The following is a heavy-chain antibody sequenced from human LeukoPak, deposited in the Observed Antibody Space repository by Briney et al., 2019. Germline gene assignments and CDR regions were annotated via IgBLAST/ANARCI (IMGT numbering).Heavy chain of an antibody. CDR2: IYTSGST. Sequence: SSETLSLTCTVSGGSISSYYWSWIRQPAGKGLEWIGRIYTSGSTNYNPSLKSRVTMSVDTSKNQFSLKLSSVTAADTAVCYCAGADDYGDLHDAFDIWGQGTMVTVSS. J-gene: IGHJ3*02. V-gene: IGHV4-4*07. CDR3: AGADDYGDLHDAFDI. D-gene: IGHD4-17*01. CDR1: GGSISSYY.